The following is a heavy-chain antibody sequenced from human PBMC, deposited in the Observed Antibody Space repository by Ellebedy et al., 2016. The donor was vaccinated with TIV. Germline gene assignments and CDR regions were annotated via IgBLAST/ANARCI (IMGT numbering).Heavy chain of an antibody. CDR1: GFTFSIYA. V-gene: IGHV3-23*01. CDR3: AKDSGLSGWYFDY. CDR2: ISGSGDT. D-gene: IGHD6-19*01. J-gene: IGHJ4*02. Sequence: GESLKISCAASGFTFSIYAMSWVRQAPGKGLECVSLISGSGDTYYADSVKGRFTISRDNSNDMVYLQINSLRPDDTAVYYCAKDSGLSGWYFDYWGQGTLVTVSS.